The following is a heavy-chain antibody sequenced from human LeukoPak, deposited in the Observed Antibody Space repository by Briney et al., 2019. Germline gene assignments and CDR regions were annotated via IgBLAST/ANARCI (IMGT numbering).Heavy chain of an antibody. CDR3: TRVVGFATGWASDY. V-gene: IGHV1-2*02. CDR1: GYSFTGSY. Sequence: ASVKVSCKTSGYSFTGSYIHWVRQAPGQGLEWMGWINPHSGGSNSAQKFQGRVTMTTDTSTTTAYMQLSRLRSDDTAVYYCTRVVGFATGWASDYWGQGTLVTVSS. J-gene: IGHJ4*02. D-gene: IGHD7-27*01. CDR2: INPHSGGS.